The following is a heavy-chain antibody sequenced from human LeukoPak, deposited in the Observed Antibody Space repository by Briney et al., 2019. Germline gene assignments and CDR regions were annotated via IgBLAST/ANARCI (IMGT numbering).Heavy chain of an antibody. Sequence: KDGESLKISCKGSGYTFTSYWIGWVRQMPGKGLEWMGIIYPGDSDTRYSPSFQGQVTISTDKSISTAYLQWSSLKASDTAMYYCARPKDEVWGSFDAFDIWGQGTMITVSS. V-gene: IGHV5-51*01. CDR3: ARPKDEVWGSFDAFDI. CDR2: IYPGDSDT. CDR1: GYTFTSYW. J-gene: IGHJ3*02. D-gene: IGHD3-16*01.